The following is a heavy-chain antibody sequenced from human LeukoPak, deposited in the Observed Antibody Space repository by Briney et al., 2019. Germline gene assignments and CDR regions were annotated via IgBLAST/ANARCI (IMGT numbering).Heavy chain of an antibody. CDR1: GGSISSGGYY. CDR3: AREKLDRGYYYMDV. Sequence: SETLSLTCTVSGGSISSGGYYWSWIRQPPGKGLEWIGYIYHSGSTYYNPSLKSRVTISVDRSKNQFSLKLSSVTAADTAVYYCAREKLDRGYYYMDVWGKGTTVTVSS. J-gene: IGHJ6*03. V-gene: IGHV4-30-2*01. CDR2: IYHSGST. D-gene: IGHD1-14*01.